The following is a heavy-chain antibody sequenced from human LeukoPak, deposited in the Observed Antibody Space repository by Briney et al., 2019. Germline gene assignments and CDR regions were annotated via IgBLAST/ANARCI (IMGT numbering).Heavy chain of an antibody. J-gene: IGHJ4*02. V-gene: IGHV3-30*02. D-gene: IGHD2-2*01. CDR3: AKDYYCSSTSCGIDY. CDR1: GFTFSSYG. CDR2: IRYDGSNK. Sequence: GGSLRLSCAASGFTFSSYGMHWVRQAPGKGLEWVALIRYDGSNKYYADSVKGRFTISRDNSKNTLYLQMNSLRAEDTAVYYCAKDYYCSSTSCGIDYWGQGTLVTVPS.